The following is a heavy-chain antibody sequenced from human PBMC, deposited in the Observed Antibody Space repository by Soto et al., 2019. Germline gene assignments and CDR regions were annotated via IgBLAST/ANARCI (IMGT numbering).Heavy chain of an antibody. J-gene: IGHJ3*02. CDR1: GFTFSSYA. V-gene: IGHV3-30-3*01. D-gene: IGHD2-2*01. CDR2: ISYDGSNK. Sequence: GGSLRLSCAASGFTFSSYAMHWVRQAPGKGLEWVAVISYDGSNKYYADSVKGRFTISRDNSKNTLYLQMNSLRAEDTAVYYCARAGLGYCTSTSCHPGFDIWGQGTMVTVSS. CDR3: ARAGLGYCTSTSCHPGFDI.